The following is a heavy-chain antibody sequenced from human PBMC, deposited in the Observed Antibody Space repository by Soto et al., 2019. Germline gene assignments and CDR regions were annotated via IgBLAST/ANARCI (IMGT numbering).Heavy chain of an antibody. V-gene: IGHV4-59*01. CDR3: ASGRWPQLPGY. D-gene: IGHD5-12*01. Sequence: QMQLQESGPGLVKPSETLSLTCTVSGGSISDYYCNWIRQSSGKGLEWIGYIHYTGSTNYNPSLKSRVTISIDTSKNQFSLKLSSVTAADTAVYYCASGRWPQLPGYWGQGTLVTVSS. CDR2: IHYTGST. J-gene: IGHJ4*02. CDR1: GGSISDYY.